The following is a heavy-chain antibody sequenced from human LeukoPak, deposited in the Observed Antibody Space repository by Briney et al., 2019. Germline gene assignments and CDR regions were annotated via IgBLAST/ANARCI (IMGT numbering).Heavy chain of an antibody. CDR3: ARSGEIAAAGYDY. CDR2: INPNSGGT. CDR1: GYTFTGYY. Sequence: ASVKVSCKASGYTFTGYYIHWVRQAPGQGLEWMGWINPNSGGTNYAQKFQGRVTMTRDTSISTAYMELSRLRSDDTAVYYCARSGEIAAAGYDYWGQGTLVTVSS. V-gene: IGHV1-2*02. J-gene: IGHJ4*02. D-gene: IGHD6-13*01.